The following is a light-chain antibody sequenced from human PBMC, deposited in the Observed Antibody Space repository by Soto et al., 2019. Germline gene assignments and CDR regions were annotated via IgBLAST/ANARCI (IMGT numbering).Light chain of an antibody. CDR3: QKYYSYPLT. CDR1: QGISSY. J-gene: IGKJ4*01. V-gene: IGKV1-8*01. CDR2: AAS. Sequence: AIRMTQSPSSLSASTGDRVTITCRASQGISSYLAWYQQKPGKAPKLLIYAASTLQSGVPSRFSGSGSGTDFNLTLSCLQSEDFATYYCQKYYSYPLTFGGGTKVEIK.